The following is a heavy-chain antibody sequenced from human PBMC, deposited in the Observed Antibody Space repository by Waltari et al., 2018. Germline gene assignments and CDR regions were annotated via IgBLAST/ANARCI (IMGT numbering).Heavy chain of an antibody. D-gene: IGHD2-15*01. CDR1: GFTFITYW. V-gene: IGHV3-7*03. Sequence: DVQLVESGGGLVQPGGSLRLSCAASGFTFITYWVSWVRQTPGKGLEWVANIKQDGGEKYYLGSVDGRFTISRDNAKNSLYLQMNSLTDDDTAVYYCATTAWGGAFVMWGQGTVVTVS. CDR2: IKQDGGEK. CDR3: ATTAWGGAFVM. J-gene: IGHJ3*02.